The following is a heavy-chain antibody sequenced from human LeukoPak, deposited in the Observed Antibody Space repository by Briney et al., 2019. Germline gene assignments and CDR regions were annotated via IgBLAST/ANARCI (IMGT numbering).Heavy chain of an antibody. CDR2: FDPEDGET. D-gene: IGHD4-17*01. CDR3: ATALTLRGEYYFDY. CDR1: GYTLTEVS. Sequence: ASVKVSCKVSGYTLTEVSMHWVRQDPGKGLEWMGGFDPEDGETIYAQKFQGRVTMTEDTSTDTAYMELSSLRSEDTAVYYCATALTLRGEYYFDYWGQGTLVTVSS. V-gene: IGHV1-24*01. J-gene: IGHJ4*02.